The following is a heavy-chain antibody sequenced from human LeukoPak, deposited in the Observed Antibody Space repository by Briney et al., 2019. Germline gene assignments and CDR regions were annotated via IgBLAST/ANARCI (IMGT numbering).Heavy chain of an antibody. Sequence: GGSLRLSCAASGFTFSNAWMNWVRQAAGKGLEWVGRIKSKTDGGTTDYAAPVKGRFTISRDDSKNTLYLQMNSLRAEDTAVYYCARDQEFGQLEHWFDPWGQGTLVTVSS. CDR1: GFTFSNAW. J-gene: IGHJ5*02. V-gene: IGHV3-15*07. CDR3: ARDQEFGQLEHWFDP. CDR2: IKSKTDGGTT. D-gene: IGHD1-1*01.